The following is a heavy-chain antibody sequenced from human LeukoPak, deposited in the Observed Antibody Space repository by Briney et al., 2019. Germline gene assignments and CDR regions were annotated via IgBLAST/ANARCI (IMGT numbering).Heavy chain of an antibody. CDR1: GYTFTNFY. CDR3: ARGYCSSTNCLPGGY. Sequence: ASVKVSCKASGYTFTNFYIHWVRQAPGQGLEWMGMINPSGGSTSYAQTFQGRVTTTRDTSTSTVHIELSSLRSEDTALYYCARGYCSSTNCLPGGYWGQGTLVTVSS. CDR2: INPSGGST. V-gene: IGHV1-46*01. D-gene: IGHD2-2*01. J-gene: IGHJ4*02.